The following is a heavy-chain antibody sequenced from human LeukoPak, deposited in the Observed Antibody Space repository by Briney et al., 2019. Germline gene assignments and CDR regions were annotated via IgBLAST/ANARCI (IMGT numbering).Heavy chain of an antibody. CDR1: GFTFSSYA. Sequence: GGSLRLSCAASGFTFSSYAMSWVRQAPGKGLEWVSAISGSGGSTYYADSVKGRFTISRDNSKNTLYLQMNSLRAEDTAVYYCARDPVPRRYYYDSSGYYPHWGQGTLVTVSS. D-gene: IGHD3-22*01. CDR2: ISGSGGST. CDR3: ARDPVPRRYYYDSSGYYPH. V-gene: IGHV3-23*01. J-gene: IGHJ4*02.